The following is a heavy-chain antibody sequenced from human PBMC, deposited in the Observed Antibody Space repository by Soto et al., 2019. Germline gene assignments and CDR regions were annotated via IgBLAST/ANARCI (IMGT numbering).Heavy chain of an antibody. D-gene: IGHD3-10*01. J-gene: IGHJ4*02. Sequence: QVQLVQSGPEVKKPGASVTVSCKTSGYTFTDHGIDWVRQAPGQGLEWVGWVSSYNGNTNYAYNLKDRVIMTTDASTSTAYMELRGLRSDDTAVYYCAREVEGSYSPADFWGQGTPATVSS. CDR1: GYTFTDHG. CDR2: VSSYNGNT. V-gene: IGHV1-18*01. CDR3: AREVEGSYSPADF.